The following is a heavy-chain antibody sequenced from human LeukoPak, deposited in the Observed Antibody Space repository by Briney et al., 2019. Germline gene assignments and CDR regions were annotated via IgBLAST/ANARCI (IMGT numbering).Heavy chain of an antibody. J-gene: IGHJ4*02. D-gene: IGHD4-23*01. Sequence: TGGSLRFSCAASGFTFDDYAMPWVRQAPGKGLEWVSGISWNSGSIGYADSVKGRFTISRDNAKNSLYLQMNSLRAEDTALYYCARRYGGNSGLDYWGQGTLVTVSS. CDR3: ARRYGGNSGLDY. CDR1: GFTFDDYA. CDR2: ISWNSGSI. V-gene: IGHV3-9*01.